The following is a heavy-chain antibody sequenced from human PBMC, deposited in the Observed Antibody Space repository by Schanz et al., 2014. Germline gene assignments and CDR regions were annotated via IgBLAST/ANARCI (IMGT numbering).Heavy chain of an antibody. CDR3: AKIRYDSSGYYLPYYGMDV. D-gene: IGHD3-22*01. J-gene: IGHJ6*02. Sequence: EVQLLESGGGLVQPGGSLRLSCAGSGFTFSSYALTWVRQAPGKGLEWVAGISGSGGSTDYADSVKGRFIIPRDNSKNTLYLQMNSLRAEDTAVYYCAKIRYDSSGYYLPYYGMDVWGQGTTVIVSS. CDR1: GFTFSSYA. V-gene: IGHV3-23*01. CDR2: ISGSGGST.